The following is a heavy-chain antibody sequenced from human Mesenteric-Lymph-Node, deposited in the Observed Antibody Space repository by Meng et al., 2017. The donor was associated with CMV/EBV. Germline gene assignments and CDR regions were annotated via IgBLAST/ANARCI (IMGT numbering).Heavy chain of an antibody. D-gene: IGHD1-26*01. V-gene: IGHV3-23*03. J-gene: IGHJ4*02. CDR2: IQSGTDTT. CDR1: GFTFSSYA. CDR3: AKLTGPSNYPIDY. Sequence: GGSLRLSCAASGFTFSSYAMSWVRQAPGRGLEWVSVIQSGTDTTYYADSVKGRFTISRDIFKDTLYLQMNSLRVEDTAVYYCAKLTGPSNYPIDYWGQGTLVTVSS.